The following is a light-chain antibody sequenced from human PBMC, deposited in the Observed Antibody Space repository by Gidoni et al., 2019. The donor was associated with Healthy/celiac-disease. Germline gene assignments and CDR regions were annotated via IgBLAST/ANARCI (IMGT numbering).Light chain of an antibody. CDR1: QSISRW. Sequence: DIPLTQSPSSGSASVGDRVTITCRASQSISRWLAWYQHKPGKDPKLLIYAAASLRSGVPSRFSGSGTGTDFALTISSRQPEDFASDNCQRANSYPPGGFTFGPXTKVDIK. V-gene: IGKV1-12*01. CDR2: AAA. CDR3: QRANSYPPGGFT. J-gene: IGKJ3*01.